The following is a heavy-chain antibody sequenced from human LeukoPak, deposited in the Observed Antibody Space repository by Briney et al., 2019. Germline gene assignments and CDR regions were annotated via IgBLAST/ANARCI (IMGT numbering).Heavy chain of an antibody. D-gene: IGHD1-7*01. V-gene: IGHV3-48*01. CDR2: ISSSGSTI. CDR3: ARERGLELLTY. J-gene: IGHJ4*02. Sequence: GGSLRLSCAGSEFTFSSYNMNWVRQAPGKGLEWVSYISSSGSTIYYADSVKGRFTVSRDNAKNSLFLQMNSLRADDTAVYYCARERGLELLTYWGQGALVTVSS. CDR1: EFTFSSYN.